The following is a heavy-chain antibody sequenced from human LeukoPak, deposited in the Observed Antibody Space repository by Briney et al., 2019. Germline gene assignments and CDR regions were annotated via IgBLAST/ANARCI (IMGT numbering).Heavy chain of an antibody. J-gene: IGHJ4*02. D-gene: IGHD6-19*01. CDR1: GGSISSSSYY. V-gene: IGHV4-61*01. CDR2: IYYSGST. Sequence: WETLSLTCTVSGGSISSSSYYWSWIRQPPGKGLEWIGYIYYSGSTNYNPSLKSRVTISVDTSKNQFSLKLSSVTAADTAVYYCARAPYSSGWYEFDYWGQGTLVTVSS. CDR3: ARAPYSSGWYEFDY.